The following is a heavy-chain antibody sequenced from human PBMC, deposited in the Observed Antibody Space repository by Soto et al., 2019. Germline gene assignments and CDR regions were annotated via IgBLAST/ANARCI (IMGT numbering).Heavy chain of an antibody. D-gene: IGHD3-22*01. J-gene: IGHJ3*02. CDR3: LVRGYYYDSSGYTRVLGAFDI. Sequence: GASVKVSCKASGYTFTSYGISWVRQAPGQGLEWMGWISAYNGNTNYAQKLQGRVTMTTDTSTSTAYMELSRLRSDDTAVYYCLVRGYYYDSSGYTRVLGAFDIWGQGTMVTVSS. CDR2: ISAYNGNT. CDR1: GYTFTSYG. V-gene: IGHV1-18*01.